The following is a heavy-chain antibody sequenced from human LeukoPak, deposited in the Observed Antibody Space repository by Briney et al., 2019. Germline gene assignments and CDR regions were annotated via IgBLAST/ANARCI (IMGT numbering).Heavy chain of an antibody. CDR3: ARNQDYGGFDF. CDR2: IYSGGGT. J-gene: IGHJ4*02. D-gene: IGHD4-23*01. Sequence: PAGSLRLSCAASGFTVSSNYMSWVRQAPGKGLEWVSVIYSGGGTYYADSVKGRFTVSRDNSKNTLYLQMNSLRVDDTAMYYCARNQDYGGFDFWGQGTLVTVSS. CDR1: GFTVSSNY. V-gene: IGHV3-66*01.